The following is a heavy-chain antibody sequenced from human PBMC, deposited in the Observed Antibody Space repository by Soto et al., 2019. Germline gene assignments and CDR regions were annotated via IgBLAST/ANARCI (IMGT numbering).Heavy chain of an antibody. CDR2: ISAYNGNT. Sequence: GASGWISCKASGYTVTSYGISWVRQAPGKGLEWMGWISAYNGNTNYAQKLQGRVTMTTDTSTSTAYMELRSLRSDDTAVYYCARDQGDYDILSGYYRLWGQGTLVTVSS. CDR3: ARDQGDYDILSGYYRL. D-gene: IGHD3-9*01. V-gene: IGHV1-18*01. J-gene: IGHJ4*02. CDR1: GYTVTSYG.